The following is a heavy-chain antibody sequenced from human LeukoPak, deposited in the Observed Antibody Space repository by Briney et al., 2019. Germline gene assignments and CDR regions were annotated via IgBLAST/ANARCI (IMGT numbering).Heavy chain of an antibody. Sequence: ASVKVSCKASGGTFSSYAISWVRQAPGQRLEWMGGIIPIFGTANYAQKFQGRVTITADESTSTAYMELSSLRSEDTAMYYCARDVFRGGSCCGFDPWGQGTLVTVSS. CDR3: ARDVFRGGSCCGFDP. D-gene: IGHD2-15*01. CDR2: IIPIFGTA. V-gene: IGHV1-69*13. CDR1: GGTFSSYA. J-gene: IGHJ5*02.